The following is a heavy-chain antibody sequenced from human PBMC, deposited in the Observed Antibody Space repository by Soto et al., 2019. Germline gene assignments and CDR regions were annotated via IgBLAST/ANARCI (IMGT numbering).Heavy chain of an antibody. CDR2: IIPIFGTA. D-gene: IGHD3-22*01. V-gene: IGHV1-69*13. Sequence: SVKVSCKASGGTFSSYAISWVRQAPGQGLEWMGGIIPIFGTANYAQKFQGRVTITADESTSTAYMELSSLRSEDTAVYYCARDYDSSGPLDYWGQGTLVTVSS. J-gene: IGHJ4*02. CDR3: ARDYDSSGPLDY. CDR1: GGTFSSYA.